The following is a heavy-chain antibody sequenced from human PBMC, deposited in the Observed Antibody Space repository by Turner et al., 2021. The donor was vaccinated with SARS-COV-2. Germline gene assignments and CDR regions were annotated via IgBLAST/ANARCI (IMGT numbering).Heavy chain of an antibody. CDR1: GATLSSYS. CDR2: IIPIFGTA. D-gene: IGHD2-15*01. J-gene: IGHJ6*02. V-gene: IGHV1-69*01. Sequence: QVQLVQSGAEVKKPGSSVKVSCKASGATLSSYSISWVRQAPGQGREWMGGIIPIFGTANYAQKFQGRVTITADESTSTAYMELSSLRSEDTAVYYCARYCSGGSCYSFGYYYYGMDVWGQGTTVTVSS. CDR3: ARYCSGGSCYSFGYYYYGMDV.